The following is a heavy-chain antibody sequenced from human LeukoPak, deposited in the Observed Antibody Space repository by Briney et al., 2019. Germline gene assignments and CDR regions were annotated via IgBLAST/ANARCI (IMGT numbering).Heavy chain of an antibody. Sequence: GGSLRLSCAASGFTFSRYAMSWVRQAPGKRLEWVSSISGSGGSTYHADSVKGRFTISRDNSKNTLYLQMNRVRAEDTAIYYCAKSQFGGVFDGFDIWGQGTMVTVSS. V-gene: IGHV3-23*01. J-gene: IGHJ3*02. CDR3: AKSQFGGVFDGFDI. D-gene: IGHD3-16*01. CDR2: ISGSGGST. CDR1: GFTFSRYA.